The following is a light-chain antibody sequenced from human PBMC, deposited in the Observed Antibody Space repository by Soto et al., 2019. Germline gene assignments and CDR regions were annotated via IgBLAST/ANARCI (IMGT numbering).Light chain of an antibody. Sequence: EIVMTQSPATLSVSPGERATLSCRASQSVSGKLAWYHQKPGQTPRLLTSGASTRATAIPARFSGSGSGTEFSLTISMLLSEDFAVYDCQQYDNWPTFGQGTKVEIK. CDR2: GAS. J-gene: IGKJ1*01. V-gene: IGKV3-15*01. CDR1: QSVSGK. CDR3: QQYDNWPT.